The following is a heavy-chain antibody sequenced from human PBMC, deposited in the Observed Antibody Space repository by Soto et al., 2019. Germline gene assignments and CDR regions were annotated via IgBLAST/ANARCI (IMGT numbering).Heavy chain of an antibody. V-gene: IGHV4-39*01. D-gene: IGHD2-15*01. Sequence: PSETLSLSCTVSGTSISSSIYYWGWIPQPTGKGREWMGSIYYGGSTYYKLPLKSRVNISVDVSKNQFSLKLSSVTAADTAEILSPELPGGGSCDSSRIDYWGQGTRVTVSA. CDR3: PELPGGGSCDSSRIDY. J-gene: IGHJ4*02. CDR1: GTSISSSIYY. CDR2: IYYGGST.